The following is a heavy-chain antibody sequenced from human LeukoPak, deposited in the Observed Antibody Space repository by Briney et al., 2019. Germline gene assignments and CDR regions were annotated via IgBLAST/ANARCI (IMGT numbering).Heavy chain of an antibody. V-gene: IGHV3-23*01. CDR2: ISGNGGST. CDR3: AKGQNYYDGSGYYSTDY. J-gene: IGHJ4*02. D-gene: IGHD3-22*01. Sequence: PGGSLRLSCAASGFTFSSYAMSWVRQAPGKGLEWVSSISGNGGSTYYADSVKGRFTISRDNSKNTLYLQMNSLRAEDTAVYYCAKGQNYYDGSGYYSTDYWGQGTPVTVSS. CDR1: GFTFSSYA.